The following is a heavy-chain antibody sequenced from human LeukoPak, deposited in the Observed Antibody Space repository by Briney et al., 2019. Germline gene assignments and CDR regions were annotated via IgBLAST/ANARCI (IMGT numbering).Heavy chain of an antibody. J-gene: IGHJ4*02. Sequence: SETLSLTCAVYGGSFSGYYWSWIRQPPGKGLEWIGEINHSGSTNYNPSLKSRVTISVDTSKNQFSLKLSSVTAADTAVYYCAREGDYGDYLPGYWGQGTLVTVSS. CDR2: INHSGST. D-gene: IGHD4-17*01. CDR1: GGSFSGYY. V-gene: IGHV4-34*01. CDR3: AREGDYGDYLPGY.